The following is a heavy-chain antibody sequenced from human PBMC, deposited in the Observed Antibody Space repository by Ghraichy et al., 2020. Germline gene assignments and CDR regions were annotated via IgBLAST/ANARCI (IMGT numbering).Heavy chain of an antibody. D-gene: IGHD6-13*01. Sequence: GGSLRLSCAASGFTFSIYSMNWVRQAPGKGLEWVAHISSRSSNIYYADSVKGRFTIARDNAKNSLYLQMNNLRGEDTAVYYCARALLYSLSWAHFDYWAQGILVAVSS. CDR1: GFTFSIYS. CDR3: ARALLYSLSWAHFDY. CDR2: ISSRSSNI. V-gene: IGHV3-48*01. J-gene: IGHJ4*02.